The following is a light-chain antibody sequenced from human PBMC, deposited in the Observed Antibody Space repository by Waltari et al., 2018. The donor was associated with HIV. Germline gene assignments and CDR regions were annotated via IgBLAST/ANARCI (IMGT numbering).Light chain of an antibody. CDR3: SSFAPTNKFYVL. V-gene: IGLV2-8*01. Sequence: QSTLTQPPSASGSPGQSVTTSCTGTSSDIGGYNYVFLYQQPPGKAPKLIMTEVTKRPSGVPDRFSGSKSGNTASLTVSGLQADDEALYYCSSFAPTNKFYVLFGGGTTLTVL. CDR1: SSDIGGYNY. CDR2: EVT. J-gene: IGLJ2*01.